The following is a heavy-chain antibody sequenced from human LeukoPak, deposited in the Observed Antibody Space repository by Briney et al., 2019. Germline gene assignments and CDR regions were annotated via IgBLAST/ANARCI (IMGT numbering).Heavy chain of an antibody. CDR1: GFTFDDYA. CDR3: AKSAIAAAGRINNWFDP. V-gene: IGHV3-9*01. D-gene: IGHD6-13*01. J-gene: IGHJ5*02. CDR2: ISWNSGSI. Sequence: SGGSLRLSCAASGFTFDDYAMHWVRQAPGKGLEWVSGISWNSGSIGYADSVKGRFTISRDNAKNSLYLQMNSLRAEDTALYYCAKSAIAAAGRINNWFDPWGQGTLVTVSS.